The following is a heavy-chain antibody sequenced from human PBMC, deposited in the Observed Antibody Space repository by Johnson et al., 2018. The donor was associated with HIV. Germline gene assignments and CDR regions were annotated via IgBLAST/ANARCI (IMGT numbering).Heavy chain of an antibody. J-gene: IGHJ3*02. CDR3: ARCPFTFQQLVNFDAFDI. V-gene: IGHV3-11*04. CDR2: ISSSGSTI. D-gene: IGHD6-13*01. CDR1: GFTFSDYY. Sequence: QVQLVESGGGLVKSGGSLRLSCAASGFTFSDYYMSWIRQAPGKGLEWVSYISSSGSTIYYADSVKGRFTISRDNDKNSLYLQMNSLRAEDPAVYYCARCPFTFQQLVNFDAFDIWCQGTMVTVSS.